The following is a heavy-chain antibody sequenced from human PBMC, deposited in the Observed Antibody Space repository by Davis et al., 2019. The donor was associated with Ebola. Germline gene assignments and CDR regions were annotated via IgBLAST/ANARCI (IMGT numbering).Heavy chain of an antibody. D-gene: IGHD3-3*01. J-gene: IGHJ4*02. V-gene: IGHV3-21*01. CDR2: ISSSSTYV. CDR1: GFVFRNYV. Sequence: GGSLRLSCAASGFVFRNYVMSWVRQAPGKGLEWVSSISSSSTYVYYADSVEGRFTISRDNAKNSLYLQMNSLRAEDTAVYYCATQGSQYDFWSGDVVYYFDNWGQGTLVTVSS. CDR3: ATQGSQYDFWSGDVVYYFDN.